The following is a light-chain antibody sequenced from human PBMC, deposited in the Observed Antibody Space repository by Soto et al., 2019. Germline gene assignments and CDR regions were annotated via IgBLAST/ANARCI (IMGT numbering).Light chain of an antibody. CDR2: KAS. CDR3: QQYNRYWT. CDR1: QSISTW. Sequence: DIQMTQSPSTVSASVGDRVTITCRASQSISTWLAWYQHKPGEAPKLLIYKASSLESGVPSRFSGSGSGTESTLTISSLEPDDFATYYCQQYNRYWTFGQGTKVEVK. J-gene: IGKJ1*01. V-gene: IGKV1-5*03.